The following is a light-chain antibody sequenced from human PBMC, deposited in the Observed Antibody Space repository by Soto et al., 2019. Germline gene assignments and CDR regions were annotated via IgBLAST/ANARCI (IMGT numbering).Light chain of an antibody. J-gene: IGLJ2*01. CDR1: SSDVGGYNY. CDR3: CSNTTSSTVL. CDR2: DVS. V-gene: IGLV2-14*03. Sequence: QSVLTQPASVSRSPGQSITISCTGTSSDVGGYNYVSWYQQHPGKAPKLMIYDVSNRPSGVSNRFSGSKSGNTASLTISGLQAEDEADYYCCSNTTSSTVLFGGGTKVTVL.